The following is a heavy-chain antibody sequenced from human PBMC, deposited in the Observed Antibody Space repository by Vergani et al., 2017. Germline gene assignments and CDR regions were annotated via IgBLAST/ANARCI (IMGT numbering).Heavy chain of an antibody. CDR2: IYPGDSEV. V-gene: IGHV5-51*03. CDR1: GYSITNYW. D-gene: IGHD3-10*01. J-gene: IGHJ3*01. CDR3: ASGGHGSENGGALQL. Sequence: EVQLVQSGAEVKKPGASLKISCQGSGYSITNYWIAWVRQRPGKGLEWMGIIYPGDSEVKSNPTFRGQVIFSVDTSVNTAYLQWRSLQASDTATYFCASGGHGSENGGALQLWGQGTNITVSS.